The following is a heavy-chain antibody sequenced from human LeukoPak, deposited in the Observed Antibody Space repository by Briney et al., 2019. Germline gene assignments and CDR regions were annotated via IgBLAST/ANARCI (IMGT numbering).Heavy chain of an antibody. J-gene: IGHJ6*03. D-gene: IGHD3-10*01. CDR3: AAHGSVSFRYYMDV. V-gene: IGHV4-34*01. CDR2: INHSGST. Sequence: SETLSLTCAVYGGSFSGYYWSWIRQPPGKGLEWIGEINHSGSTNYNPSLKSRVTISVDTSKNQFSLKLSSVTAADTAVYYCAAHGSVSFRYYMDVWGKGTTVTVSS. CDR1: GGSFSGYY.